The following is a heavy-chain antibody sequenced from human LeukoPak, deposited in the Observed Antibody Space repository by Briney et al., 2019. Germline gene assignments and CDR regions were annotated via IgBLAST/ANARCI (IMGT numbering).Heavy chain of an antibody. CDR1: GXSISTYY. V-gene: IGHV4-59*12. CDR2: INYRGTT. CDR3: AKGGFRGAAAGGFDY. J-gene: IGHJ4*02. Sequence: SETLSLTCTVSGXSISTYYWSWIRQSPEKGLEYIGYINYRGTTDSNPSLRSRVTISVDTSKNQLSLKVSSVTAADTAVYYCAKGGFRGAAAGGFDYWGQGTLVTVSS. D-gene: IGHD6-13*01.